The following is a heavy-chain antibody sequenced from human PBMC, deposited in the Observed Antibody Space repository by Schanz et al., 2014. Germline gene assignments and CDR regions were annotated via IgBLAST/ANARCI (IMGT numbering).Heavy chain of an antibody. CDR2: ITYNGGTI. D-gene: IGHD6-19*01. V-gene: IGHV3-48*01. CDR1: GITFSSHS. Sequence: EVHLVESGGGLVQPGGSLRLSCAASGITFSSHSFNWVRQAPGKGLEWISYITYNGGTIYYADSVKGRFTISRDNAKNSLYLQMNSLRVEDTAVYYCAASSGWHPSTDYWGQGTLVTVSS. CDR3: AASSGWHPSTDY. J-gene: IGHJ4*02.